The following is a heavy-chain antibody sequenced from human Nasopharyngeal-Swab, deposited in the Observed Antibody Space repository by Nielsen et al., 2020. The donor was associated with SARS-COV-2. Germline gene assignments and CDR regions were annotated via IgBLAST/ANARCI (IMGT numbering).Heavy chain of an antibody. J-gene: IGHJ3*02. CDR3: ARVGGSSGYYYDDAFDI. D-gene: IGHD3-22*01. CDR2: MNPNSGNT. V-gene: IGHV1-8*01. CDR1: GYTFTSYD. Sequence: ASVKVSCKASGYTFTSYDINWVRQATGQGLEWMGWMNPNSGNTGYAQKFQGRVTMTRNTSISTAYMELSSLRSEDTAVYYYARVGGSSGYYYDDAFDIWGQGTMVTVSS.